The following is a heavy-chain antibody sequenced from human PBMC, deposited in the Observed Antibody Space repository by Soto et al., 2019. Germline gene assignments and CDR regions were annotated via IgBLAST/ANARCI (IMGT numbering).Heavy chain of an antibody. CDR1: GFSFSTYW. Sequence: EVQLVESGGGLVQPGDSLRLSCAASGFSFSTYWMSWVRQAPGKGLEWVANINEDGDGKYYVDSVKGRFTISRDNAKHSLFLQLDYPRVEDTAVYYCARTKGAVAYDSWGQGTVVIVSS. CDR2: INEDGDGK. J-gene: IGHJ3*01. CDR3: ARTKGAVAYDS. D-gene: IGHD3-16*01. V-gene: IGHV3-7*01.